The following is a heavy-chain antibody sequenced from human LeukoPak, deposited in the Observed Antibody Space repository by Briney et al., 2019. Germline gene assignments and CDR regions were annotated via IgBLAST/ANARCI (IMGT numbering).Heavy chain of an antibody. D-gene: IGHD4-11*01. CDR2: ISSSGSTI. Sequence: PGGSLRLSCAASGITFSDYYMSWIRQAPGKGLEWVSYISSSGSTIYYADSVKGRFTISRDNAKNSLYLQMNSLRAEDTAVYYCARDYYSNYVGSLDYWGQGTLVTVSS. CDR1: GITFSDYY. J-gene: IGHJ4*02. CDR3: ARDYYSNYVGSLDY. V-gene: IGHV3-11*01.